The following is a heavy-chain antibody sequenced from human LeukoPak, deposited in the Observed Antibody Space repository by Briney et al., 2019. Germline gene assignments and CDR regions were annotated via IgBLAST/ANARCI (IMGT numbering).Heavy chain of an antibody. V-gene: IGHV1-69*05. CDR1: GGTFSSYA. CDR3: ARDNSVGDNAWWFDP. D-gene: IGHD1-26*01. Sequence: ASVKVSCKASGGTFSSYAISWVRQAPGQGLEWVGGINPIFGTANYAQKFQGRVTMTRDMSTSTDYMELSSLRSEDTAIYYCARDNSVGDNAWWFDPWGQGTLVTVSS. CDR2: INPIFGTA. J-gene: IGHJ5*02.